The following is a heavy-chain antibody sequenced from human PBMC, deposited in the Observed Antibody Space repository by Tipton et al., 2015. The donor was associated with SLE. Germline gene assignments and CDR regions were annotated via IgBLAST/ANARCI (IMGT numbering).Heavy chain of an antibody. D-gene: IGHD3-22*01. J-gene: IGHJ4*02. CDR3: ARCGAYYYDSSGCPFDY. V-gene: IGHV3-30*04. CDR1: GFTFSSYA. CDR2: ISYDGSNK. Sequence: SLRLSCAASGFTFSSYAMHWVRQAPGKGLEWVAVISYDGSNKYYADSVKGRFTISRDNSKNTLYLQMNSLRAEDTAVYYCARCGAYYYDSSGCPFDYWGQGTLVTVSS.